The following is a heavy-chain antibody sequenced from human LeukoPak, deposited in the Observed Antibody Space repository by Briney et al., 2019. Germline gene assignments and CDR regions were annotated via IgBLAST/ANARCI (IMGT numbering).Heavy chain of an antibody. Sequence: GGSLRLSCAASGFTFPNYAMTWVRRAPGKGLEWVSTITSNGVGTYYTDSVEGRFTISRDNSKNTVFLQMNSLRGDETATYYCVKDSDRYGYYDSWGQGTLVTVSS. CDR2: ITSNGVGT. D-gene: IGHD5-18*01. V-gene: IGHV3-23*01. CDR1: GFTFPNYA. J-gene: IGHJ4*02. CDR3: VKDSDRYGYYDS.